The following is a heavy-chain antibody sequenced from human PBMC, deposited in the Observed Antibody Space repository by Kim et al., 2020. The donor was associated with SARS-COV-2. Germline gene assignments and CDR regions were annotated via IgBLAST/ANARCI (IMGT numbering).Heavy chain of an antibody. CDR2: INHSGST. CDR1: GGSFSGYY. Sequence: SETLSLTCAVYGGSFSGYYWSWIRQPPGKGLEWIGEINHSGSTNYNPSLKSRVTISVDTSKNQFSLKLSSVTAADTAVYYCARGRLVAARRRGCFDLWGRGTLVTVSS. D-gene: IGHD6-6*01. V-gene: IGHV4-34*01. CDR3: ARGRLVAARRRGCFDL. J-gene: IGHJ2*01.